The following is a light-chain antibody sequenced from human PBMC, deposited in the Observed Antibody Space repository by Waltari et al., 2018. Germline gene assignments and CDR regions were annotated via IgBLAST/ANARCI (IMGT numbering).Light chain of an antibody. CDR3: CLYAGSSTWE. J-gene: IGLJ3*02. CDR1: SSDVGSYNL. Sequence: QSALTPPASVSWSPGQSITISCTGTSSDVGSYNLVYRYQQHPANAPKLRIYEGSKRASGVFIHCSGNKAGNTAYRTSAGLQGKDLADYYCCLYAGSSTWEFCGENSLTVL. V-gene: IGLV2-23*01. CDR2: EGS.